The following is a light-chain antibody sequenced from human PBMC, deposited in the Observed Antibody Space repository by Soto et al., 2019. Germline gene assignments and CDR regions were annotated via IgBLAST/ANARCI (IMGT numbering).Light chain of an antibody. V-gene: IGLV2-14*01. J-gene: IGLJ2*01. CDR3: SSYTSSSTVV. CDR2: DVS. CDR1: SSDVGGYNY. Sequence: QSALTQPASVSGSPGQSITISCTRTSSDVGGYNYVSWYQQQPGKAHKLMIYDVSNRPSGVSNRFSGSKSGNTASLTISGLQAEDEADYYCSSYTSSSTVVFGGGTKLTVL.